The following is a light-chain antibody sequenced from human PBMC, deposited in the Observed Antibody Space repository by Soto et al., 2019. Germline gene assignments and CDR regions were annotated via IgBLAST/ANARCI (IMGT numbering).Light chain of an antibody. J-gene: IGKJ1*01. Sequence: EIVMTQSPATLSVSPGERATLSCRASQSVSSNLAWYQQKPGQAPRLLIYDASNRATGIPARFSASGSGTDFTLTISDVQPEDFALYYCQQRSNWPRTFGQGTKVDIK. CDR2: DAS. CDR3: QQRSNWPRT. CDR1: QSVSSN. V-gene: IGKV3-11*01.